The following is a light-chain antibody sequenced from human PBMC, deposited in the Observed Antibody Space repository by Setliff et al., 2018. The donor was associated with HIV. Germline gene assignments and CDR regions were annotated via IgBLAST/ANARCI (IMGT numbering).Light chain of an antibody. J-gene: IGLJ1*01. CDR3: GVWDNNLNIYV. V-gene: IGLV1-44*01. Sequence: SVLAQPPSASGTPGQRVTISCSGSNSDIGRNTINWYQQLPGTAPKLLIYDNNPRPSGVPDRFSGSKSGTSASLAISGLQPEDEADYFCGVWDNNLNIYVFGTGTKV. CDR1: NSDIGRNT. CDR2: DNN.